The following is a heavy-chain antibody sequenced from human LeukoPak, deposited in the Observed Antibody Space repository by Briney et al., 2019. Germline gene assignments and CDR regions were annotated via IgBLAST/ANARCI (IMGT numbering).Heavy chain of an antibody. CDR2: IDKDGSGT. CDR3: ATEYWYRHDY. J-gene: IGHJ4*02. D-gene: IGHD6-13*01. CDR1: GFNFNYYF. Sequence: GESLKISCTTSGFNFNYYFMAWVRQAPGKGLEWLATIDKDGSGTEYIDSVRGRFTISRDNTKKSIYLQMSSLSADDTAVYFCATEYWYRHDYWGQGILVTVSS. V-gene: IGHV3-7*01.